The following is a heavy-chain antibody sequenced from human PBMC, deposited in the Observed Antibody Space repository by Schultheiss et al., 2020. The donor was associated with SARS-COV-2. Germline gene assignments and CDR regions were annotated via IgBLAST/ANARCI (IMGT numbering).Heavy chain of an antibody. Sequence: ASVKVSCKASGYTFTSYDINWVRQATGQGLEWMGWMNPNSDNTVYAQKLQGRVTMTTDTSTSTAYMELRSLRSDDTAVYYCAKTIVVVTAANPGGFDYWGQGTLVTVSS. CDR1: GYTFTSYD. CDR2: MNPNSDNT. D-gene: IGHD2-21*02. V-gene: IGHV1-8*01. CDR3: AKTIVVVTAANPGGFDY. J-gene: IGHJ4*02.